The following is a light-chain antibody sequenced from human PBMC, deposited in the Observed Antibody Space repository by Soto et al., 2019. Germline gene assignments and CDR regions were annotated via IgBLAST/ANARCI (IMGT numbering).Light chain of an antibody. Sequence: DIQMTQSPSSLSASVGDTVTITCRASQNIDYYLNWYQQKPGQAPKLLIFAASSFQSGVPSRFSGSGSGTDFTLTIHSLHPEDFASYFCQQSYTTPVTFGQGTRLEIK. CDR1: QNIDYY. V-gene: IGKV1-39*01. CDR3: QQSYTTPVT. J-gene: IGKJ5*01. CDR2: AAS.